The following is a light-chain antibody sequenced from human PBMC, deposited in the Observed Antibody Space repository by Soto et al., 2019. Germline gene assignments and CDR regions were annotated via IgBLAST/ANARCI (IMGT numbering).Light chain of an antibody. Sequence: EIVLTQSPATLSLSPGERATLSCRASQSVSSYLAWYQQKPGQAPRLLIYDASNWATGIPARFSGSGSGTDFTLTISSLEPEDFAVYYCQHRGTFGGGTKVEIK. V-gene: IGKV3-11*01. CDR2: DAS. J-gene: IGKJ4*01. CDR3: QHRGT. CDR1: QSVSSY.